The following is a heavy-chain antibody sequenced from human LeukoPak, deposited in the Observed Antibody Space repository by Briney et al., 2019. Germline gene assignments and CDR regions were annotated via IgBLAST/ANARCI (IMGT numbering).Heavy chain of an antibody. CDR3: TRGRQTDH. CDR2: IRSKTYGGTT. Sequence: PGGSLRLSCTASGFTFGDYGVNWVRQAPGKGLEWVGFIRSKTYGGTTEYAASVKGRFTISRDDYKSIAYLQLNSLKSEDTAVYYCTRGRQTDHWGQGTLVTVSS. CDR1: GFTFGDYG. V-gene: IGHV3-49*04. J-gene: IGHJ5*02.